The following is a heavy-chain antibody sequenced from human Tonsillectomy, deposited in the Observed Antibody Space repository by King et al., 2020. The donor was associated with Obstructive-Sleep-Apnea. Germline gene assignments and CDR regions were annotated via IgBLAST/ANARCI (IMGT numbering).Heavy chain of an antibody. V-gene: IGHV3-9*01. CDR2: ISWDSGSI. D-gene: IGHD2-2*01. CDR1: GFTFDDYA. Sequence: VQLVESGGGLVQPGRSLRLSCEASGFTFDDYAMHWVRQAPGKGLEWVSAISWDSGSIGYADSVKGRFTISRDNAKNSLYLQMNGLRAADTALYYCAKGKRGSTSWYFDYWGQGTLVTVSS. CDR3: AKGKRGSTSWYFDY. J-gene: IGHJ4*02.